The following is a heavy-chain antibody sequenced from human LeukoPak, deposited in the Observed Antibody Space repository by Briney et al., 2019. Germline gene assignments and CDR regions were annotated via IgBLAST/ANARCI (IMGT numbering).Heavy chain of an antibody. CDR2: IYYSGST. V-gene: IGHV4-59*01. J-gene: IGHJ6*02. CDR3: ARVLGDRGYGMDV. CDR1: GGSTSSYY. Sequence: PPETLSLTCTVSGGSTSSYYWSWIRQPPGKGLEWIGYIYYSGSTNYNPSLKSRVTISVDTSKNQFSLKLSSVTAADTAVYYCARVLGDRGYGMDVWGQGTTVTVSS. D-gene: IGHD3-16*01.